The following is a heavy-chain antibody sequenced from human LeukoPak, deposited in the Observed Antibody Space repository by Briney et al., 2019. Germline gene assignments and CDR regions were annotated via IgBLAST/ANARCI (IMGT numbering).Heavy chain of an antibody. D-gene: IGHD4-11*01. J-gene: IGHJ4*02. CDR3: ARGSNYGSPYYFDY. V-gene: IGHV3-7*05. CDR2: IKQDGSEK. Sequence: PGGSLRLSCAASGFTFSSYWMTWVRQAPGKGLGWVANIKQDGSEKYYVDSVKGRFTISRDNAKNSLYLQMNSLRAEDTAAYYCARGSNYGSPYYFDYWGQGTLVTVSS. CDR1: GFTFSSYW.